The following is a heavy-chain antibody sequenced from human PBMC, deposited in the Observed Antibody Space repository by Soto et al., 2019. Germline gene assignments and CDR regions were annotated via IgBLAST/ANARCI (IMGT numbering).Heavy chain of an antibody. V-gene: IGHV3-30-3*01. D-gene: IGHD2-15*01. Sequence: QVQLVESGGGVVQPGRSLRLSCAASRFTFSSYAMHWVRQAPGKGLEWVAVISYDGSSKYYSDSVKGRFTISRDNPKNTKYPQMNSLRAEDTAVYYGARDNEVVAPTFRASYYGLDVWGQGTTVTVSS. CDR2: ISYDGSSK. CDR3: ARDNEVVAPTFRASYYGLDV. J-gene: IGHJ6*02. CDR1: RFTFSSYA.